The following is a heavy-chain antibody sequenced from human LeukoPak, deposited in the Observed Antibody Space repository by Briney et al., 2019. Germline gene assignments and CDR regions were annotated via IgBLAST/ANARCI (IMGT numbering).Heavy chain of an antibody. Sequence: QAGGSLRLSCAASGFTFHDYAMHWVRQAPGKGLGWVSGISWNSGIIGYADSVKGRFTTSRDNAKNSLYLQMNSLRPEDTALYYCTKDSVAMVTTSDYWGQGTLVTVSS. J-gene: IGHJ4*02. CDR1: GFTFHDYA. V-gene: IGHV3-9*01. D-gene: IGHD5-18*01. CDR2: ISWNSGII. CDR3: TKDSVAMVTTSDY.